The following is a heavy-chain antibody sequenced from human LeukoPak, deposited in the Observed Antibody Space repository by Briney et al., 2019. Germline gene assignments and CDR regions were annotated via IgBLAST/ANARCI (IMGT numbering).Heavy chain of an antibody. CDR1: GGTFSSYA. V-gene: IGHV1-69*06. CDR2: IIPIFGTA. D-gene: IGHD4-17*01. Sequence: SVKVSCKASGGTFSSYAISWVRQAPGQGLEWMGGIIPIFGTANYAQKLQGRVTIAADKSTSTAYMELSSLRSEDTAVYYCASGMTTVTTRQFDYWGQGTLVTVPS. CDR3: ASGMTTVTTRQFDY. J-gene: IGHJ4*02.